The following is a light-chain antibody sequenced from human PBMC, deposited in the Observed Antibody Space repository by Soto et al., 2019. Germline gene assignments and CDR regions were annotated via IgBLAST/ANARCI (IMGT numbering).Light chain of an antibody. Sequence: EIVLTQSPGTLSVSPGEGATLSCRASQSVGRNYLAWYQHKPGQAPRLLIYDASSRATGIQDRFSGSGSGTDFTLTISRLEPEDFAVYYCQQYASSPLTFGGGTKVETK. CDR3: QQYASSPLT. CDR1: QSVGRNY. V-gene: IGKV3-20*01. CDR2: DAS. J-gene: IGKJ4*01.